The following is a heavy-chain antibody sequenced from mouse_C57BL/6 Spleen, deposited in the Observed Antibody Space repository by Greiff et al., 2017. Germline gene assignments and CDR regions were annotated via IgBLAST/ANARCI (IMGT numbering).Heavy chain of an antibody. J-gene: IGHJ2*01. D-gene: IGHD2-14*01. Sequence: VQLQQPGPELVKPGASVKLSCKASGYTFTSYCMHWVKQRPGKGLEWIGNINPSNGGTNYNEKFKSKATLTVAKSSSTAYMQLISLTSENSAVYYCASRLSQDYWGQGTTLTVSS. CDR2: INPSNGGT. CDR1: GYTFTSYC. CDR3: ASRLSQDY. V-gene: IGHV1-53*01.